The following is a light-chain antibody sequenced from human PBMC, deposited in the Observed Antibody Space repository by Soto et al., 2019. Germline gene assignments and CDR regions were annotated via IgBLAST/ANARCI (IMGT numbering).Light chain of an antibody. CDR2: GAS. CDR3: LQYNNWPPYT. CDR1: QSVSNN. Sequence: EIVLTQSPGTLSLSPGERATLSCRASQSVSNNYLAWYQQKPGQAPRLLIYGASNRATGISARFSGSGSGTEFTLTISSLQSDDFAVYYCLQYNNWPPYTFGQGTKVDIK. J-gene: IGKJ2*01. V-gene: IGKV3-15*01.